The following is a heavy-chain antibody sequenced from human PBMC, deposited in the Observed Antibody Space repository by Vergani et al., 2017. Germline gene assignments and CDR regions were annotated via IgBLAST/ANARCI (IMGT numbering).Heavy chain of an antibody. CDR2: FDPEDGET. CDR3: ATDAPPCGGDCYYGLDV. V-gene: IGHV1-24*01. D-gene: IGHD2-21*01. J-gene: IGHJ6*02. CDR1: GYTPIELS. Sequence: QVQLVQSGAEVKKPGASVKVSCKVSGYTPIELSMHWVRQAPGKGLEWLGGFDPEDGETTYAQKLQGGVTMTEDTSTDTADMELSSLGSEDTAVYYCATDAPPCGGDCYYGLDVWGQGTTVTVSS.